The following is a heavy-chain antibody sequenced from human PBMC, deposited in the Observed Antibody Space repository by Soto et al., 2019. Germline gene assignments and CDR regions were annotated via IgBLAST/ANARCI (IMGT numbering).Heavy chain of an antibody. CDR2: IQYSGGT. Sequence: SETLSLTCTVSGGSVGSGAYYWSWIRQPPGNALEWIGYIQYSGGTNYNSSLKSRVTISVDRSRNQFSLKLTSVTAADTAFYYCARHDYSDRTFDIWGQGTMVTV. CDR3: ARHDYSDRTFDI. CDR1: GGSVGSGAYY. V-gene: IGHV4-61*08. J-gene: IGHJ3*02. D-gene: IGHD3-10*02.